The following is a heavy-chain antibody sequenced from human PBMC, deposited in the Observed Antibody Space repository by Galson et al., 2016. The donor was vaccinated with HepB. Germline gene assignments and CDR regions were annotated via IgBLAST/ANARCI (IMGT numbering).Heavy chain of an antibody. CDR3: ARVGSRVTLYYFDY. CDR1: GYTFTGYF. J-gene: IGHJ4*02. D-gene: IGHD3-10*01. CDR2: INPYTGGT. Sequence: CKASGYTFTGYFIHWVRQAPGQGLEWMGRINPYTGGTYYAQKFRGRVTMTRDTSISTAYMELSSLRSDDTAVYYCARVGSRVTLYYFDYWGQGTLVTVSS. V-gene: IGHV1-2*06.